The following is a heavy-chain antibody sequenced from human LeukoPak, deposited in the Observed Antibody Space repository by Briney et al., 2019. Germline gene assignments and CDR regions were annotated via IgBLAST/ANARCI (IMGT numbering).Heavy chain of an antibody. CDR3: ARGNRDFDS. J-gene: IGHJ5*01. CDR2: TYYRSKWYH. D-gene: IGHD2-21*02. Sequence: SQTLSLTCALSGDSFSTNSAAWNWIRQSPSRGLEWLGRTYYRSKWYHDYAPSVQSRITINPDTSKNQFSLHLNSVTPEDTAVYYCARGNRDFDSWGQGTLITVSS. V-gene: IGHV6-1*01. CDR1: GDSFSTNSAA.